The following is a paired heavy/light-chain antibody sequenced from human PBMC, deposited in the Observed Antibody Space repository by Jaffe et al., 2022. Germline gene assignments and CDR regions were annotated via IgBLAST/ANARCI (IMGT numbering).Light chain of an antibody. Sequence: EIVLTQSPATLSLSPGERATLSCRASQSVRSYLAWYQQKPGQAPRLLIYDASNRATGIPARFSGSGSGTDFTLTINSLEPEDFAVYYCQQRYNWPPLTFGGGTKVEIK. V-gene: IGKV3-11*01. CDR2: DAS. J-gene: IGKJ4*01. CDR3: QQRYNWPPLT. CDR1: QSVRSY.
Heavy chain of an antibody. J-gene: IGHJ4*02. D-gene: IGHD4-17*01. Sequence: QVQLVESGGGVVQPGGSLRLSCAASGFTFSSYDMHWVRQAPGKGLEWVTWISYDGSNEYYADSVKGRFTISRDISKNTLYLQMNSLRVEDTAVYYCAKAADGVYHTEYFDFWGQGTLVTVSS. CDR2: ISYDGSNE. CDR3: AKAADGVYHTEYFDF. V-gene: IGHV3-30*02. CDR1: GFTFSSYD.